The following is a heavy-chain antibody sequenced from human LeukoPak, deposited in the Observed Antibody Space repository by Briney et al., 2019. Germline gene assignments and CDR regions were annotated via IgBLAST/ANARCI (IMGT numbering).Heavy chain of an antibody. D-gene: IGHD3-3*01. CDR2: IYYSGST. J-gene: IGHJ4*02. CDR3: ARESDFLDY. Sequence: SETLSLTCTVSGVSISSSDYYWGWIRQPPGKGLEWIGSIYYSGSTYYNPSLKSRVTISVDTSKNQFSLKLTSVTAADTAVYYCARESDFLDYWGQGTLVTVSS. CDR1: GVSISSSDYY. V-gene: IGHV4-39*02.